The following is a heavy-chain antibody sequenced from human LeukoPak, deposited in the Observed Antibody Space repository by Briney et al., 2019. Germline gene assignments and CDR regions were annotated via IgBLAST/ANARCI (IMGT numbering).Heavy chain of an antibody. Sequence: ASVKVSCKASGYSFTSHYMHWVRQAPGQGLEWLGLINPSGSSTLYAQKFQGRVTMTRYMSTTTDYMELSSRRSEDMAVDYCARDNSVGDVAWWFDPWGQGTLVTVSS. CDR1: GYSFTSHY. CDR3: ARDNSVGDVAWWFDP. CDR2: INPSGSST. D-gene: IGHD1-26*01. J-gene: IGHJ5*02. V-gene: IGHV1-46*01.